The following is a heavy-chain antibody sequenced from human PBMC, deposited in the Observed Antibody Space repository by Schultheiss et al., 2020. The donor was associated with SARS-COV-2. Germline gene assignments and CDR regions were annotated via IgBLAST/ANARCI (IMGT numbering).Heavy chain of an antibody. Sequence: GESLKISCSASGFTFSSYAMHWVRQAPGKGLEYVSAISSNGGSTYYADSVKGRFTISRDNSKNTLYLQMSSLRAEDTAVYYCARGIVVDPKIGYYYYYYGMDVWGQGTTVTVSS. D-gene: IGHD2-21*01. CDR1: GFTFSSYA. J-gene: IGHJ6*02. V-gene: IGHV3-64D*09. CDR2: ISSNGGST. CDR3: ARGIVVDPKIGYYYYYYGMDV.